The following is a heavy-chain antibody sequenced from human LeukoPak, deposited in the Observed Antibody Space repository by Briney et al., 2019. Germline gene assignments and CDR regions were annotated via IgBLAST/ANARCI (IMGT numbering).Heavy chain of an antibody. CDR1: GYTLTELS. Sequence: ASVKVSCKVSGYTLTELSMHWVRQAPGQGLEWMGGIIPIFGTANYAQKFQGRVTITADESTSTAYMELSSLRSEDTAVYYCARLEVVITTSEDYWGQGTLVTVSS. D-gene: IGHD3-22*01. CDR2: IIPIFGTA. J-gene: IGHJ4*02. V-gene: IGHV1-69*13. CDR3: ARLEVVITTSEDY.